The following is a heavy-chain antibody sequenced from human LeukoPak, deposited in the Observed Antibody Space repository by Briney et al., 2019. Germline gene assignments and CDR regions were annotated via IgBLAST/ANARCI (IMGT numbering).Heavy chain of an antibody. D-gene: IGHD3-22*01. V-gene: IGHV3-21*01. CDR3: ARDPIYYYDSSGYGPSDAFDI. J-gene: IGHJ3*02. Sequence: PGGSLRLSCAASGFTFSSYSMNWVRQAPGKGLEWVSSISSISSYIYYADSVKGRFTISRDNAKNSLYLQMNSLRAEDTAVYYCARDPIYYYDSSGYGPSDAFDIWGQGTMVTVSS. CDR2: ISSISSYI. CDR1: GFTFSSYS.